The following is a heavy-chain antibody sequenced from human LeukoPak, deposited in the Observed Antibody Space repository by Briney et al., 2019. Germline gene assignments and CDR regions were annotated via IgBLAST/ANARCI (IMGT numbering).Heavy chain of an antibody. CDR1: GGSISSSSYY. Sequence: PSETLSLTCTVSGGSISSSSYYWGWIRQPPGKGLEWIGSIYYSGSTYYNPSLKSRVTISVDTSKNQFSLKLSSVTAADTAVYYCARHRTHYDYVWGSPPNTFDYWGQGTLVTVSS. J-gene: IGHJ4*02. CDR2: IYYSGST. CDR3: ARHRTHYDYVWGSPPNTFDY. D-gene: IGHD3-16*01. V-gene: IGHV4-39*01.